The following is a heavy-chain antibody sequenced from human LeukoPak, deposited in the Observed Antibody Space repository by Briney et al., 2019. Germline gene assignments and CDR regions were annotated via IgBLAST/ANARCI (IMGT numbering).Heavy chain of an antibody. Sequence: SETLSLTCAVSGDSIISSKWWSWARQAPGKGLEWIGEIHHGGSTNYNPSLKSRVTISVDKSKNQFSLKMSSVTAADTAVYYCARSRDTTNYYGMDVWGQGTTVTVSS. V-gene: IGHV4-4*02. J-gene: IGHJ6*02. CDR1: GDSIISSKW. CDR3: ARSRDTTNYYGMDV. D-gene: IGHD1-26*01. CDR2: IHHGGST.